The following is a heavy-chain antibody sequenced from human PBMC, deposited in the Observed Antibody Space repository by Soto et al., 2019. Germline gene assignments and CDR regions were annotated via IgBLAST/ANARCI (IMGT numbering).Heavy chain of an antibody. D-gene: IGHD3-22*01. J-gene: IGHJ4*02. CDR1: GFTFSSYS. CDR3: ARTVYDSSGPPVY. CDR2: ISGSGGST. Sequence: CGSLSVSWVASGFTFSSYSMDWVRQAPGKGLEWVSAISGSGGSTYYADSVKGRFTISRDNSKNTLYLQMNSLRAEDTAVYYCARTVYDSSGPPVYWGQGTLVTVSS. V-gene: IGHV3-23*01.